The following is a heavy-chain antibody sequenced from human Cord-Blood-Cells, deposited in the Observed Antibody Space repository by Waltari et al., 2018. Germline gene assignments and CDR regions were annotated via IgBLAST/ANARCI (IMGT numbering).Heavy chain of an antibody. CDR1: GYSISSGYY. D-gene: IGHD3-3*01. CDR3: ARINYDFWSGYYTVGAFDY. J-gene: IGHJ4*02. CDR2: IYHSGST. Sequence: QVQLQESGPGLVKPSETLSLTCTVSGYSISSGYYWGWIRQPPGKGLEWIGSIYHSGSTYDNPSLKSRVTISVDTSKNQFSLKLSSVTAADTAVYYCARINYDFWSGYYTVGAFDYWGQGTLVTVSS. V-gene: IGHV4-38-2*02.